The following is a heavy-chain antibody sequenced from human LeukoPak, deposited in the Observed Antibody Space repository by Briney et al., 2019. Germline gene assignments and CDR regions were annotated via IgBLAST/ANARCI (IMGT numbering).Heavy chain of an antibody. CDR2: ISISGDRT. V-gene: IGHV3-23*01. Sequence: PWGSLRLSCAASGFTFSTYAMTWVRQAPGKGLEWVSGISISGDRTYYADSVKGRFTISRDNSKNTLYLQMNSLRAEDTAEYYCARSAVGTSCCTAVDYWGQGTLVTVSS. CDR1: GFTFSTYA. J-gene: IGHJ4*02. D-gene: IGHD1-26*01. CDR3: ARSAVGTSCCTAVDY.